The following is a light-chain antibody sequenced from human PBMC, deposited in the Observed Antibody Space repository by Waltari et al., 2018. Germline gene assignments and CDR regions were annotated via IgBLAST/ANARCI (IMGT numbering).Light chain of an antibody. CDR2: DVT. J-gene: IGLJ3*02. CDR1: TSDVGGYNY. Sequence: SALTQPRSVSGSPGQSVTISCTGTTSDVGGYNYVSWYQNHPVKAPKLMIFDVTQRPSGVPDRFSGSKSANTASLTISGLQAEDEADYYCCSFAGTYTWVFGGGTKVTVL. CDR3: CSFAGTYTWV. V-gene: IGLV2-11*01.